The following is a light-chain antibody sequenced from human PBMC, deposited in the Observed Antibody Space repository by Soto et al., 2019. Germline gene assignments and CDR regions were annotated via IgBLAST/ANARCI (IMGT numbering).Light chain of an antibody. CDR3: CSYAGSYSML. CDR2: DVS. Sequence: QSVLTQPRSVSGSPGQSVTISCTGTSNDVGSYNFVSWYQQHPGKAPTVMIYDVSKRPSGVPDRFSGSKSGNTASLTISGLQAEDEAEYYCCSYAGSYSMLFGGGTQLTVL. CDR1: SNDVGSYNF. V-gene: IGLV2-11*01. J-gene: IGLJ3*02.